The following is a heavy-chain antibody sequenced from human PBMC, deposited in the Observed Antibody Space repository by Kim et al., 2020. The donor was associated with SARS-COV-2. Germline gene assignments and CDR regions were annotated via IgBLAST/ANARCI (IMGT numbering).Heavy chain of an antibody. J-gene: IGHJ5*02. CDR3: ASNAANYDFWSGYPLTFDP. Sequence: SRVTISVDTSKNQFSLKLSSVTAADTAVYYCASNAANYDFWSGYPLTFDPWGQGTLVTVSS. D-gene: IGHD3-3*01. V-gene: IGHV4-39*01.